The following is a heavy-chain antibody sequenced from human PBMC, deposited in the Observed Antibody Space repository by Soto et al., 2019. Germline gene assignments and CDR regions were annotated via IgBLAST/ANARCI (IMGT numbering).Heavy chain of an antibody. CDR3: ARGVVVPAATGKNWFEP. Sequence: GASVKVSCKASGYTFTSKGISWVRQAPGQGLEWVVWISVYNGNTNYAQPLQGRITMSTETSTNTVYLELRSLRFDDTAVYYCARGVVVPAATGKNWFEPWGQGTLVTLSS. D-gene: IGHD2-2*01. V-gene: IGHV1-18*01. J-gene: IGHJ5*02. CDR2: ISVYNGNT. CDR1: GYTFTSKG.